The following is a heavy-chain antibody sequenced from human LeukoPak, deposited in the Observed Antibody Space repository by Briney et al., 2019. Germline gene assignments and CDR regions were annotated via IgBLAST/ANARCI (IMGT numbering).Heavy chain of an antibody. V-gene: IGHV3-30*18. CDR2: ISYDGSNK. CDR3: AKDYLGASHTFYI. CDR1: GFTFSTYG. D-gene: IGHD1-26*01. Sequence: PGRSLRLSCTASGFTFSTYGMHWVRQAPGKGLEWVAVISYDGSNKHYADPVKGRFTISRDNSKNTLYLQMNSLRGEDTAVYYCAKDYLGASHTFYIWGQGTMVTVSS. J-gene: IGHJ3*02.